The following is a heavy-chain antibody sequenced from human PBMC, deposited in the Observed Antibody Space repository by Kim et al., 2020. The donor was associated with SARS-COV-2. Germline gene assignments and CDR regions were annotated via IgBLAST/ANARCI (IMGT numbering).Heavy chain of an antibody. V-gene: IGHV6-1*01. Sequence: SQTLSLTCAISGDSVSSNSAACNWIRQSPSRGLEWLGRTYYRSKWYNDYAVSVKSRITINPDTSKNQFSLQLNSVTPEDTALYYCARDAANIWFGESLGLDYWGQGTLVTVSS. CDR1: GDSVSSNSAA. J-gene: IGHJ4*02. CDR2: TYYRSKWYN. D-gene: IGHD3-10*01. CDR3: ARDAANIWFGESLGLDY.